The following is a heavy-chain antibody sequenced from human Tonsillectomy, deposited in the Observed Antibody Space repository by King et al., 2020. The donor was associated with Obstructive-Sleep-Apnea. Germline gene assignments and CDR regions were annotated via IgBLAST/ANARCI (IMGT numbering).Heavy chain of an antibody. D-gene: IGHD1-26*01. CDR2: IGAYNGDT. Sequence: VQLVESGPEVKKPGASVKVSCKASGYSFSSYGITWVRQAPGQGLEWIGWIGAYNGDTDCVQTLQGRVSMTTDTSTNTAYMELRSLRSDDTAVYYCARDLGVGATKYFDSWGQGTPVTVSS. V-gene: IGHV1-18*04. CDR1: GYSFSSYG. CDR3: ARDLGVGATKYFDS. J-gene: IGHJ4*02.